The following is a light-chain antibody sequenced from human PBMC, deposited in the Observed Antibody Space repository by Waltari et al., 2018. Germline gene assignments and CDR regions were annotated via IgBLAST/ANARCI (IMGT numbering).Light chain of an antibody. CDR3: QVWDRSSGVKVF. V-gene: IGLV3-21*04. CDR2: YDT. J-gene: IGLJ2*01. Sequence: SYVLAQPPSVSVAPGATASITCGGNNIGSKSVHWYQQKPGKAPVLVLYYDTARPSGIPERFSSSISENTATLTISRVEAGDEADYYCQVWDRSSGVKVFFGGGTKMTVL. CDR1: NIGSKS.